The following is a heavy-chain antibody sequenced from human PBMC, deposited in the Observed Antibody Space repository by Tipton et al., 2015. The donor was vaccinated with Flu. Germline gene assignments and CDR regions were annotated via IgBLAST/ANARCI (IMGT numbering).Heavy chain of an antibody. D-gene: IGHD5-18*01. Sequence: QLVQSGGVVVQPGGSLRLSCAASGFTFDDYAMHWVRQAPGKGLEWVSLISWDGGSTYYADSVKGRFTISRDNSKNSLYLQMNSLRAEDTALYYCAKDIRGYSYGSVGYAMDYWGQGTLVTVSS. J-gene: IGHJ4*02. CDR1: GFTFDDYA. CDR3: AKDIRGYSYGSVGYAMDY. V-gene: IGHV3-43D*04. CDR2: ISWDGGST.